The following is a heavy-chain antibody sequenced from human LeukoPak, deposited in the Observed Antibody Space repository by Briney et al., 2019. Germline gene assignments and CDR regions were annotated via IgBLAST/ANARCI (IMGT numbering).Heavy chain of an antibody. CDR1: GFTFSSYA. CDR2: ISYDGSNK. V-gene: IGHV3-30-3*01. D-gene: IGHD3-3*01. CDR3: AREWSGYYGAYYFDY. J-gene: IGHJ4*02. Sequence: GRSLRLSCAASGFTFSSYAMHWVRQAPGKGLEWVVVISYDGSNKYYADSVKGRFTISRDNSKNTLYLQMNSLRAEDTAVYYCAREWSGYYGAYYFDYWGQGTLVTVSS.